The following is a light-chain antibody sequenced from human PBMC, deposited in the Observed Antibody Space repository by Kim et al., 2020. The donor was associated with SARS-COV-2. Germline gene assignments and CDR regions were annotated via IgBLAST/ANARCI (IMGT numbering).Light chain of an antibody. Sequence: YELTQPPSVSVSPGQTASITCSGDKLGDKYACWYQQKPGQSPVLVIYEDTKRPSGIPERFSGSNSGNTATLTISGIQAMDEADYYCQAWDSSTAVFGGGTQLTVL. J-gene: IGLJ2*01. CDR1: KLGDKY. CDR3: QAWDSSTAV. V-gene: IGLV3-1*01. CDR2: EDT.